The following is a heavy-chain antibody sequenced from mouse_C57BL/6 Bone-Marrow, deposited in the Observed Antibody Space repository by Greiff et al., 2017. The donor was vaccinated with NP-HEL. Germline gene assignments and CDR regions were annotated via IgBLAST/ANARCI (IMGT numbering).Heavy chain of an antibody. CDR2: IHPNSGST. CDR1: GYTFTSYW. J-gene: IGHJ4*01. Sequence: VQLQQPGAELVKPGASVKLSCKASGYTFTSYWMHWVKQRPGQGLEWIGMIHPNSGSTNYNEKFKSKATLTVDKSSSTAYMQLSSLTSEDSAVYYCASPTAQATDYAMDYWGQGTSFTVSS. CDR3: ASPTAQATDYAMDY. D-gene: IGHD3-2*02. V-gene: IGHV1-64*01.